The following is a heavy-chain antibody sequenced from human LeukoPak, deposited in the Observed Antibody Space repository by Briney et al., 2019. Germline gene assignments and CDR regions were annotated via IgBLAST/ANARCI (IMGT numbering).Heavy chain of an antibody. V-gene: IGHV3-66*01. CDR2: IYSGGNT. J-gene: IGHJ4*02. CDR3: AKEGATTSFDY. CDR1: GFTVSSNY. Sequence: GGSLRLSCAASGFTVSSNYMSWVRQAPGKGLERVSVIYSGGNTYYADSVKGRFTISRDNSKNTVYLQMNSLRAEDTAVYYCAKEGATTSFDYWGPGTLVTVSS. D-gene: IGHD1-26*01.